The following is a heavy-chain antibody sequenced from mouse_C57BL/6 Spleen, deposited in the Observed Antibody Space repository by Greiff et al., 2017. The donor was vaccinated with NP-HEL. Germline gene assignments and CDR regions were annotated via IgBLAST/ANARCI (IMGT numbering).Heavy chain of an antibody. CDR1: GYTFTSYW. V-gene: IGHV1-64*01. CDR3: ARSGYYGSSPFAY. CDR2: IHPNSGST. J-gene: IGHJ3*01. Sequence: VQLQQPGAELVKPGASVKLSCKASGYTFTSYWMHWVKQRPRQGLEWIGMIHPNSGSTNYNEKFKSKATLTVDKSSSTAYMQLSSLTSEDSAVYYCARSGYYGSSPFAYWGQGTLVTVSA. D-gene: IGHD1-1*01.